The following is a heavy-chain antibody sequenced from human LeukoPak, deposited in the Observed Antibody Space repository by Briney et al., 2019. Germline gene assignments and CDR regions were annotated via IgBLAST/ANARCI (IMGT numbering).Heavy chain of an antibody. CDR1: GFTFSSYW. V-gene: IGHV3-74*01. D-gene: IGHD3-10*01. CDR2: INSDGSST. J-gene: IGHJ6*02. Sequence: GGSLRLSCAASGFTFSSYWMHWVRQAPGKGLVWVSRINSDGSSTSYADSVKGRFTISRDNAKNTLYLQMNSPRAEDTAVYYCARVTMVRGLSYYYGMDVWGQGTTVTVSS. CDR3: ARVTMVRGLSYYYGMDV.